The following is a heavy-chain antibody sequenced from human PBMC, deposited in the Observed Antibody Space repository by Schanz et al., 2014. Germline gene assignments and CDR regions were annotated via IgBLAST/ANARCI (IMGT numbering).Heavy chain of an antibody. CDR2: ILYDGSKT. CDR3: ARPLGPNYYYYGLDV. Sequence: QVQLVESGGGVVQPGRSLRLSCAASGFTFSSYGMHWVRQAPGKGLEWVAVILYDGSKTYYADSVKGRFTISRDNSKNTLSLQMNSLRAEDTAVYYCARPLGPNYYYYGLDVWGQGTTVTVSS. V-gene: IGHV3-33*01. J-gene: IGHJ6*02. CDR1: GFTFSSYG.